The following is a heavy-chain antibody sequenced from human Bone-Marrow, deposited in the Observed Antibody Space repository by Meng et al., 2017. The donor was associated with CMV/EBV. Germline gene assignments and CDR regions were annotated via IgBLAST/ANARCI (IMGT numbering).Heavy chain of an antibody. Sequence: SVKVSCKASGGTFSSYAISWVRQAPGQGLEWMGGIIPIFGTANYAQKFQGRVTITTDESTSTAYMELSSLRPEDTAVYYCASSRKDYYDSSGYRDMDYYYGMDVWGQGTTVTVSS. J-gene: IGHJ6*02. D-gene: IGHD3-22*01. CDR1: GGTFSSYA. CDR3: ASSRKDYYDSSGYRDMDYYYGMDV. V-gene: IGHV1-69*05. CDR2: IIPIFGTA.